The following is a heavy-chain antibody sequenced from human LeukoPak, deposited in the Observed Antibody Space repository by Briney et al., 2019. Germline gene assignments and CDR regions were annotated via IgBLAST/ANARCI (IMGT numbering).Heavy chain of an antibody. CDR1: GFTFNNYA. V-gene: IGHV3-23*01. Sequence: PGGSLRLSCAASGFTFNNYAMSWVRQAPGKGPEWVSAITGSGGSTYYTDSVKGRFTISRDNSKNMLYLQMNSLRAEDTAVYYCAKDLRRYNRNNIDSWGQGTLVTVSS. D-gene: IGHD1/OR15-1a*01. J-gene: IGHJ5*01. CDR2: ITGSGGST. CDR3: AKDLRRYNRNNIDS.